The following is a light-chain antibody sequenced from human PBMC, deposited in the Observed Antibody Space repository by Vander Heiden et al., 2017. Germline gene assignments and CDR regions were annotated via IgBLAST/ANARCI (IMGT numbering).Light chain of an antibody. J-gene: IGLJ2*01. V-gene: IGLV3-19*01. CDR3: NSRDSSGNHP. CDR1: SLRSYY. Sequence: SSELTQDPAVSVALGQTVRITCQGDSLRSYYASWYQQKPGQAPVLVIYGKNNRPSGIPDRFSGSSSGNTASLTITGAQAEYEADYYCNSRDSSGNHPFGGGTKLTVL. CDR2: GKN.